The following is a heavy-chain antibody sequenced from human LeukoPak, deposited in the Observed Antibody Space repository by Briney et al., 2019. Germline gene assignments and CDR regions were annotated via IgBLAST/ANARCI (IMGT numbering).Heavy chain of an antibody. V-gene: IGHV1-8*01. CDR2: MNPDSGKT. CDR3: ARGRDLNYKYYGLDV. J-gene: IGHJ6*02. CDR1: GYTFTSYD. Sequence: ASVKVSCKASGYTFTSYDINWVRQATGQGLEWMGCMNPDSGKTGYAQKFQDRVTMTRNTSISTAYMELSSLRSEDTAVYLCARGRDLNYKYYGLDVWGQGTTVTVSS.